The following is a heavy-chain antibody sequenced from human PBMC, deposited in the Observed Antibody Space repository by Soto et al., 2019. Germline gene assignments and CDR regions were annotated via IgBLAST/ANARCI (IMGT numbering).Heavy chain of an antibody. V-gene: IGHV4-34*01. Sequence: SETLSLTCAVYGGSFSGYYWSWIRQPPGKGLEWIGEINHSGSTNYNPSLKSRVTISVDTSKSQFSLKLSSVTAADTAVYYCARGYGSGSYYRPYYYYYYMDVWGKGTTVTVSS. J-gene: IGHJ6*03. CDR1: GGSFSGYY. CDR2: INHSGST. CDR3: ARGYGSGSYYRPYYYYYYMDV. D-gene: IGHD3-10*01.